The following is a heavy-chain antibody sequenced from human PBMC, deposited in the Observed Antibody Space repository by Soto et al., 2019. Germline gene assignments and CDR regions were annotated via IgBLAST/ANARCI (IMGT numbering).Heavy chain of an antibody. V-gene: IGHV1-18*01. D-gene: IGHD2-2*01. CDR1: GYTFTSYG. J-gene: IGHJ6*02. Sequence: GASVKVSCKASGYTFTSYGISWVRQAPGQGLEWMGWISAYNGNTKYAQKLQGRVTMTTDTSTTTAYMELRSLRSDDTAVYYCAGVGYCISTSCDSLSYYYYCGKDVRGQGTTVTVSS. CDR3: AGVGYCISTSCDSLSYYYYCGKDV. CDR2: ISAYNGNT.